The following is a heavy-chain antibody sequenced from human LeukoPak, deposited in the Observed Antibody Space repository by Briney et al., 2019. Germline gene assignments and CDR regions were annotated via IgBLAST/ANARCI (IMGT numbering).Heavy chain of an antibody. Sequence: SETLSLTCTVSGGSISSSSYYWGWIRQPPGKILEWIGSIYYSGSTYYNPSLKSRVTISVDTSKNQFSLKLSSVTAADTAVYYCARQSCSSTSCYFSFGGAYEYWGQGTLVTVSS. CDR3: ARQSCSSTSCYFSFGGAYEY. CDR2: IYYSGST. CDR1: GGSISSSSYY. D-gene: IGHD2-2*01. V-gene: IGHV4-39*01. J-gene: IGHJ4*02.